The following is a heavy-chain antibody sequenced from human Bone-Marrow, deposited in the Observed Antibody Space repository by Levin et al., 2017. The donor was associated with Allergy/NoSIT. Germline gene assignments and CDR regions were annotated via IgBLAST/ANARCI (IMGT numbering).Heavy chain of an antibody. CDR1: GFDFSDYY. CDR3: ARDEEGQAYGDPTFDY. D-gene: IGHD4-17*01. J-gene: IGHJ4*02. V-gene: IGHV3-11*01. Sequence: TGGSLRLSCEASGFDFSDYYMSWIRQAPGKGLEWVSFISGSGSIIYYADSVKGRFTISRDNAENSLYLQLNSLRADDTAVYYCARDEEGQAYGDPTFDYWGQGTLVTVSS. CDR2: ISGSGSII.